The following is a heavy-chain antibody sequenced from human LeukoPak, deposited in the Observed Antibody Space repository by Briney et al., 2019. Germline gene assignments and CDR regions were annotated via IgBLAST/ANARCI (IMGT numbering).Heavy chain of an antibody. D-gene: IGHD1-26*01. Sequence: SVKVSCKASGGTFSSYAISWVRQAPGQGLEWMGGIIPIFGTAKYAQKFQGRVTITADESTSIAYMELSSLRSEDTAVYYCARGGSGTYYVRDGISWFDPWGQRTLVTVSS. V-gene: IGHV1-69*13. CDR1: GGTFSSYA. CDR2: IIPIFGTA. CDR3: ARGGSGTYYVRDGISWFDP. J-gene: IGHJ5*02.